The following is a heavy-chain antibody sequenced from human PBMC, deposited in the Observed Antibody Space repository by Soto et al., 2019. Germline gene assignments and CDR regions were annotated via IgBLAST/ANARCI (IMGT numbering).Heavy chain of an antibody. Sequence: EVQVSESGGGLVQPGGSLRLSCATSGFTFSNYAMTWVRQAPGRGLELGSSIGGGGISPDYADSVKGRFTISRDNSKNTVYLRMTSLRADDTAIYYCAKDMAYGVVTTSASDIWGQGTLVTVSA. J-gene: IGHJ3*02. CDR1: GFTFSNYA. CDR3: AKDMAYGVVTTSASDI. V-gene: IGHV3-23*01. D-gene: IGHD2-21*02. CDR2: IGGGGISP.